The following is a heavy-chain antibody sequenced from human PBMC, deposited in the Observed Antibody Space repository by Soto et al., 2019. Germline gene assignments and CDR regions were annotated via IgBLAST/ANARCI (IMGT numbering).Heavy chain of an antibody. CDR1: GFTFSSYG. V-gene: IGHV3-30*18. CDR2: ISYDGSNK. D-gene: IGHD4-17*01. J-gene: IGHJ4*02. Sequence: QVQLVESGGGVVQPGRSLRLSCAASGFTFSSYGMHWVRQAPDKGLEWVAVISYDGSNKYYADSVKGRFTISRDNSKNTLYLQTNSLRAEDTAVYYCAKDRGPSTVTPLGYWVQGTLVTVSS. CDR3: AKDRGPSTVTPLGY.